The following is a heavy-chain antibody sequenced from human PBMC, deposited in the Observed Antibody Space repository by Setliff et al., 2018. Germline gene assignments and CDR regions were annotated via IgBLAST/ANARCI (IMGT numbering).Heavy chain of an antibody. V-gene: IGHV1-3*01. D-gene: IGHD3-16*01. CDR1: GYSFTTYA. J-gene: IGHJ4*02. CDR2: INPGDAYK. Sequence: GASVKVSCKASGYSFTTYAVHWVRQAPGQGLEWMGWINPGDAYKRYSESFQGRVTISRDTSASTVYMELSSLRSEDTAVYFCTRSRAPRVVLAADFDLWGQGTLVTVSS. CDR3: TRSRAPRVVLAADFDL.